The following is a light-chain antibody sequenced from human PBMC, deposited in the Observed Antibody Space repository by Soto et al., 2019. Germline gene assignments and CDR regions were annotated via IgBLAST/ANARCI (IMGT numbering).Light chain of an antibody. Sequence: QSALTQPASVSGSPGQSITISCTGTSSDVGGYNYVSWYQQHPGKAPKLMIYEVSNRPSGVSNRFSGSKSGNTASLTISGLQAEDEAFFYCAAWDDSLGGHVVFGGGTKLTVL. V-gene: IGLV2-14*01. CDR2: EVS. J-gene: IGLJ2*01. CDR3: AAWDDSLGGHVV. CDR1: SSDVGGYNY.